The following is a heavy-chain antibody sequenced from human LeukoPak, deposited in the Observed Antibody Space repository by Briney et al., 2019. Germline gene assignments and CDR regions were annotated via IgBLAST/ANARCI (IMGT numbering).Heavy chain of an antibody. CDR1: GFTFSTYA. CDR2: ISGSGGGT. D-gene: IGHD1-26*01. Sequence: GGSLRLSCAASGFTFSTYAMSWVRQAAGKGLEWVSLISGSGGGTYYANSVKGRFTISRDNSKNTLYLQLNSLRVEDTAVYYCAKNRGAGSHYYYHMNVWGKGTTVTVSS. CDR3: AKNRGAGSHYYYHMNV. V-gene: IGHV3-23*01. J-gene: IGHJ6*03.